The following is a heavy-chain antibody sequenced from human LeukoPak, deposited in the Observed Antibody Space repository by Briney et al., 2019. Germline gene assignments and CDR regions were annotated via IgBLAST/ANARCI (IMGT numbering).Heavy chain of an antibody. CDR3: ARDGYYDSSGYYVFYFDY. CDR1: GDSVSSNSAT. J-gene: IGHJ4*02. CDR2: TYYRSKWYN. D-gene: IGHD3-22*01. Sequence: SQTLSLTCAISGDSVSSNSATWNWIRQSPSRGLEWLGRTYYRSKWYNDYAVSVKSRITINLDTSKNQFSLQLNPVTPEDTAVYYCARDGYYDSSGYYVFYFDYWGQGTLVTVSS. V-gene: IGHV6-1*01.